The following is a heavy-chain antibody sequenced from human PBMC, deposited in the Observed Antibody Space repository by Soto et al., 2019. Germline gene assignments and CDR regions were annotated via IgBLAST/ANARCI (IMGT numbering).Heavy chain of an antibody. V-gene: IGHV3-23*01. CDR3: AKRNWNSAYDQTNWFDP. J-gene: IGHJ5*02. CDR2: ISGSGATT. CDR1: GFTFSTYA. D-gene: IGHD5-12*01. Sequence: EVQLLESGGGLVQPGGSLRLSCAASGFTFSTYAMSWVRQAPGKGLEWVSAISGSGATTYYADSVKGRFTLSRDNSKNTLYLQMNSLRAEDTAIYYGAKRNWNSAYDQTNWFDPWGQGTLVTVSS.